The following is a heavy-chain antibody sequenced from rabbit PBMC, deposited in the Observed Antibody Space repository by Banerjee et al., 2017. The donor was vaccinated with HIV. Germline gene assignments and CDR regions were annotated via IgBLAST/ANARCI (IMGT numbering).Heavy chain of an antibody. CDR2: IYAGSSGST. V-gene: IGHV1S40*01. CDR1: GFSFSNNYV. J-gene: IGHJ4*01. Sequence: QSLEEYGGDLVKPGASLTLTCTASGFSFSNNYVMWWVRQAPGKGLEWIACIYAGSSGSTYYASWAKGRFTISKTSSTTVTLQLNSLTAADTATYFCARGVSYAGSSYYTDNLDLWGPGTLVTVS. D-gene: IGHD8-1*01. CDR3: ARGVSYAGSSYYTDNLDL.